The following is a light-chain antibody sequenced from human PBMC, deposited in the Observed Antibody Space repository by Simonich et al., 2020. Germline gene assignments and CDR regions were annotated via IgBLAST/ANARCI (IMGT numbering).Light chain of an antibody. V-gene: IGLV1-51*01. CDR3: GTWDSSLSAGV. CDR1: SSNIGNNY. J-gene: IGLJ3*02. CDR2: DNN. Sequence: SVLTQPPSVSAAPGQKVTISCSGSSSNIGNNYVSWYQQLPGTAPKLLIYDNNKLPSGIPDRCAGSKSGTSATLGITGLQTGDEADYYCGTWDSSLSAGVFGGGTKLTVL.